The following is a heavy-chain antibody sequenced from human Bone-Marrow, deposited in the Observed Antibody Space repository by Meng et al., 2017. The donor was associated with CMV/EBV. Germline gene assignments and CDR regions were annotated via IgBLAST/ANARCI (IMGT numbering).Heavy chain of an antibody. CDR1: GGSFSGYY. Sequence: SETLSLTCAVYGGSFSGYYWSWIRQPPGKGLEWIGEINHSGSTNYNPSLKSRVTISVDTSKNQFSLKLSSVTAADTAVYYCARDQGGSYDPWGQGTLVTVSS. CDR2: INHSGST. D-gene: IGHD1-26*01. V-gene: IGHV4-34*01. J-gene: IGHJ5*02. CDR3: ARDQGGSYDP.